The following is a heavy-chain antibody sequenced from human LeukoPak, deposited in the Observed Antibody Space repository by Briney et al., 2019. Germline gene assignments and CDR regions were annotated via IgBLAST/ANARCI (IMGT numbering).Heavy chain of an antibody. Sequence: GESLKISCKGSGYTFTSYWIGWVRQMPGKGLEWMGGIHPGDSDTRSSPSFQGPVTTSVAKSVSTTYLQWSSLKPSDTAIYYCAKPMVVVTNHWYFDLWGRGTLVTVSS. D-gene: IGHD3-22*01. V-gene: IGHV5-51*01. CDR2: IHPGDSDT. J-gene: IGHJ2*01. CDR3: AKPMVVVTNHWYFDL. CDR1: GYTFTSYW.